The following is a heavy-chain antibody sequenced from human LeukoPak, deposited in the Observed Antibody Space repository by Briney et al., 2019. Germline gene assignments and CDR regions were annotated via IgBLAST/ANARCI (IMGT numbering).Heavy chain of an antibody. V-gene: IGHV1-69*13. CDR3: ATKEGSSGYYYWELDY. J-gene: IGHJ4*02. D-gene: IGHD3-22*01. Sequence: GASVKVSCKASGGTFSSYAISWVRQASGQGLEWMGGIIPIFGTANYAQKFQGRVTITADESTSTAYMELSSLRSEDTAVYYCATKEGSSGYYYWELDYWGQGTLVTVSS. CDR1: GGTFSSYA. CDR2: IIPIFGTA.